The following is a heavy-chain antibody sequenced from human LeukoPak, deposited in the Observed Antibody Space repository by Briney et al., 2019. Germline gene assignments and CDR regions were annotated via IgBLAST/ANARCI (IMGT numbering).Heavy chain of an antibody. Sequence: PGRSLRLSCAASGFTFSSYAMHWVRQAPGKGLEWVAVISYYGNIATYAGSVKGRFTVSRDNSKNTSYLQMNSLRAEDTAVYYCARDRSTIAAAAEFDYWGQGTLVTVSS. J-gene: IGHJ4*02. D-gene: IGHD6-13*01. CDR3: ARDRSTIAAAAEFDY. V-gene: IGHV3-30*04. CDR2: ISYYGNIA. CDR1: GFTFSSYA.